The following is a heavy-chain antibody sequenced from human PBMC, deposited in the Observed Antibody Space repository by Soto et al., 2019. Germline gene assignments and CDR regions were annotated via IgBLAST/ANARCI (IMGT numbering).Heavy chain of an antibody. D-gene: IGHD3-3*01. Sequence: PGGSLRLSCAASGFTFSSYGMNWVRQAPGKGLERVSTISGSGGNTYYADSVKGRFTISRDNSKNTLYLQMNSLRAEDTAVYYCAKADYYDFWSGYSYYFDYWGQGTLVTVSS. CDR3: AKADYYDFWSGYSYYFDY. CDR2: ISGSGGNT. J-gene: IGHJ4*02. CDR1: GFTFSSYG. V-gene: IGHV3-23*01.